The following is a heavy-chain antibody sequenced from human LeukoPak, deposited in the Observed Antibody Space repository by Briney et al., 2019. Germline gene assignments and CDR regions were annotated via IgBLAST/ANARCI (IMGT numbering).Heavy chain of an antibody. Sequence: GGSLRLSCAASGFIFPTYWMSWVRQAPGKGLEWVANIETDGDEKNYVDSVKGRFTISRDNARNSLYLQMSSLRVEDTVVYYCARDIPSGFYTPDYWGRGTLVTVSS. CDR1: GFIFPTYW. CDR2: IETDGDEK. D-gene: IGHD5-12*01. CDR3: ARDIPSGFYTPDY. J-gene: IGHJ4*02. V-gene: IGHV3-7*01.